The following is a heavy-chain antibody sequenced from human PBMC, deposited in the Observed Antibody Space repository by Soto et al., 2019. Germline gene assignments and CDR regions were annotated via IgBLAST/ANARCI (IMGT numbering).Heavy chain of an antibody. J-gene: IGHJ6*02. CDR2: ISAYNGNT. V-gene: IGHV1-18*01. CDR1: GYTFTSYG. D-gene: IGHD6-6*01. CDR3: ARDHRRYSSSSFHGMGV. Sequence: ASVKVSCKASGYTFTSYGISWVRQAPGQGLEWMGWISAYNGNTNYAQKLQGRVTMTTDTSTSTAYMELRSLRSDDTAVYYCARDHRRYSSSSFHGMGVWGQGTTVTVSS.